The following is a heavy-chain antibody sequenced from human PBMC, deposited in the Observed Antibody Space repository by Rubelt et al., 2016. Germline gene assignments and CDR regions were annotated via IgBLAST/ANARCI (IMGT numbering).Heavy chain of an antibody. V-gene: IGHV4-34*11. Sequence: QVQLQQWGAGLLKPSETLSLTCAVYGGSFSGYYWSWIRQPPGKGLEWIGYIYYSGSTNYNPSLKSRVTISVDTSKNQFSLKLGSVTAADTAVYYCARANGDYVDYWGQGTLVTVSS. CDR2: IYYSGST. D-gene: IGHD4-17*01. CDR1: GGSFSGYY. J-gene: IGHJ4*02. CDR3: ARANGDYVDY.